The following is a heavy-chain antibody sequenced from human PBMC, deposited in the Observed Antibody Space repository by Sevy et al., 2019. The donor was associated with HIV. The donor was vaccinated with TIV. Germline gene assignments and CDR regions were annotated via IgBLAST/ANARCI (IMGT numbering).Heavy chain of an antibody. D-gene: IGHD3-10*01. J-gene: IGHJ4*02. V-gene: IGHV3-21*01. CDR2: ISSSSSYI. CDR3: AREARVRGVINY. Sequence: GGFLRLSCAASGFTFSSYSMNWVRQAPGKGLEWVSSISSSSSYIYYADSVKGRFTISRDNAKNSLYLQMNSLRAEDTAVYYCAREARVRGVINYWGQGTLVTVSS. CDR1: GFTFSSYS.